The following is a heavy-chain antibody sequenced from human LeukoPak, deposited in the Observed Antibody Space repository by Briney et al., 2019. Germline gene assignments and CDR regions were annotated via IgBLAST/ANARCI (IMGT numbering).Heavy chain of an antibody. J-gene: IGHJ4*02. CDR1: GFTFRSHW. V-gene: IGHV3-7*03. Sequence: PGGSLRLSCAASGFTFRSHWMSWVRQAPGKGLEWVANINFDGSEKHHVDSVKGRFTISRDNAKNSLYLQMNSLRADDTAVYYCARDHVSPGLIFDYWGQGTLVTVSS. CDR3: ARDHVSPGLIFDY. CDR2: INFDGSEK. D-gene: IGHD3-16*01.